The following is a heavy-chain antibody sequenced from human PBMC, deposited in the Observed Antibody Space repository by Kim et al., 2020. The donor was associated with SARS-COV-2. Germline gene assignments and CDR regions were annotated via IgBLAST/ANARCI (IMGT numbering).Heavy chain of an antibody. CDR2: YSGNT. D-gene: IGHD3-10*01. V-gene: IGHV4-39*01. J-gene: IGHJ6*02. CDR3: ARRFSMDV. Sequence: YSGNTYYNPSLKSRVTISVDTSKNQFSLKLSSVTAADTAVYYCARRFSMDVWGQGTTVTVSS.